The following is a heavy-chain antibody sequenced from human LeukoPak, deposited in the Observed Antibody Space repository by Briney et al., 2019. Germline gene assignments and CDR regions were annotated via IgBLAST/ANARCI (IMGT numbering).Heavy chain of an antibody. J-gene: IGHJ4*02. CDR1: GYTFTSYG. CDR3: ARELPYGYGPRYFDY. V-gene: IGHV1-18*01. CDR2: ISAYNGNR. D-gene: IGHD5-18*01. Sequence: ASVKVSCKASGYTFTSYGISWVRQAPGQGVEWMGWISAYNGNRNYAQKLEGRVTMTTDTSTSTAYMELRSLRSDDPAVYYCARELPYGYGPRYFDYWGQGTLVTVSS.